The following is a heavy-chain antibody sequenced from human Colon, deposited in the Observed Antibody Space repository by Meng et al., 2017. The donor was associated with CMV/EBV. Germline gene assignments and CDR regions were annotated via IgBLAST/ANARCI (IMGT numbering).Heavy chain of an antibody. CDR1: GSSITTSYYY. J-gene: IGHJ3*02. CDR2: IHYSGTT. Sequence: SETLSLTCFVSGSSITTSYYYWGWVRQFPGKALEWIGNIHYSGTTHYNPSLKSRVAISIDMSKNQFFLKLSSVTAADTAVYYCVRYPTLVRWHDFFDRWGQGTLVTVSS. D-gene: IGHD2/OR15-2a*01. CDR3: VRYPTLVRWHDFFDR. V-gene: IGHV4-39*01.